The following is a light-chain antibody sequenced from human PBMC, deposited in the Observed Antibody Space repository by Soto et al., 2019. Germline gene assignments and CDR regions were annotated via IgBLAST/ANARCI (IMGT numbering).Light chain of an antibody. CDR2: DVS. Sequence: QSAPTQPASVSGSPGQSIAISCTGTSSDVGGYYSVSWYQQHPGKAPKLVIYDVSNRPSGVSNRFSGSKSGNTASLTISGLQAEDEADYYCSSYTSSSTRVFGGGTKLTVL. J-gene: IGLJ2*01. CDR3: SSYTSSSTRV. V-gene: IGLV2-14*01. CDR1: SSDVGGYYS.